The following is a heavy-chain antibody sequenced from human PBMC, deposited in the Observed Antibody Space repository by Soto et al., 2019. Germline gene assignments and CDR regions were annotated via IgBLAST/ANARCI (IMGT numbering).Heavy chain of an antibody. J-gene: IGHJ6*02. CDR3: ARGGYTYGNHYYGMDV. CDR2: INAGNGNT. Sequence: GASVKVSCKASGYIFTSYAMYWVRQAPGQSLEWMGWINAGNGNTKYSQKFQGRVTFARDTSASTVYMELSSLTSEDTAVYYCARGGYTYGNHYYGMDVWGQGTTVTVSS. V-gene: IGHV1-3*01. CDR1: GYIFTSYA. D-gene: IGHD5-18*01.